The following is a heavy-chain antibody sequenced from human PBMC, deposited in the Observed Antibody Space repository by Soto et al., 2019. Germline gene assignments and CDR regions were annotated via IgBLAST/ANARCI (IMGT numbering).Heavy chain of an antibody. D-gene: IGHD1-1*01. Sequence: GSLRLSCAASGFTFRSYGMHWVRQPPGKGLEWVAVIWYDGSTKYYRDSVKGRFTISRDNSKNTLFLQMNSLRADDTAVYYCARDSFNWYEGHYYGLAVWGQGTTVTVSS. V-gene: IGHV3-33*01. CDR1: GFTFRSYG. CDR3: ARDSFNWYEGHYYGLAV. J-gene: IGHJ6*02. CDR2: IWYDGSTK.